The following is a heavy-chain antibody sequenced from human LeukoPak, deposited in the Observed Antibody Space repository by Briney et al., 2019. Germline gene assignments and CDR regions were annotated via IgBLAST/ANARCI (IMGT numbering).Heavy chain of an antibody. CDR1: GGSISSYY. J-gene: IGHJ4*02. CDR3: ARLTPFRYCSSTSCYGVESD. V-gene: IGHV4-59*12. D-gene: IGHD2-2*01. CDR2: IYYSGST. Sequence: NPSETLSLTCTVSGGSISSYYWSWIRQPPGKGLEWIGYIYYSGSTNYNPSLKSRVTISVDKSKNQFSLKLSSVTAADTAVYYCARLTPFRYCSSTSCYGVESDWGQGTLVTVSS.